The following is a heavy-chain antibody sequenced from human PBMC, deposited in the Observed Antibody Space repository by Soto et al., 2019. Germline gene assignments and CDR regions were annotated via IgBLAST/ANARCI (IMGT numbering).Heavy chain of an antibody. CDR1: GVTFSSYA. CDR3: ARVSSRGSSSSSYYFDY. CDR2: IIPIFGTA. Sequence: SVKVSCKASGVTFSSYAISWVRQAPGQGLEWMGGIIPIFGTANYAQKFQGRVTITADESTSTAYMELSSLRSEDTAVYYCARVSSRGSSSSSYYFDYWGQGTLVTVSS. V-gene: IGHV1-69*13. D-gene: IGHD6-6*01. J-gene: IGHJ4*02.